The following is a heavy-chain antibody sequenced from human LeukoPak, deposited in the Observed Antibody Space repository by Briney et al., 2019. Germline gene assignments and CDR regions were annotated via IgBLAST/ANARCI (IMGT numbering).Heavy chain of an antibody. CDR3: ARGSNFDY. CDR1: GGSISSGDYY. CDR2: IYYSGSS. J-gene: IGHJ4*02. D-gene: IGHD4-11*01. Sequence: SETLSLTCTVSGGSISSGDYYWSWIRQPPGKGLEWIGYIYYSGSSYYNPSLRSRLSISLDTSKNQFSLKLSSVTAADTAVNYCARGSNFDYWGQGTLVTVSS. V-gene: IGHV4-30-4*01.